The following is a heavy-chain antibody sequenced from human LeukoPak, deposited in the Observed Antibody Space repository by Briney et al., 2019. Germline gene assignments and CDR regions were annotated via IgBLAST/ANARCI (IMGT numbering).Heavy chain of an antibody. V-gene: IGHV4-34*01. CDR1: GGSFSGYY. J-gene: IGHJ2*01. CDR2: INHSGST. D-gene: IGHD2-21*02. CDR3: ARGTFLYCGGDCYSSWYFDL. Sequence: SETLSLTCAVYGGSFSGYYWSWIRQPPGKGLEWIGEINHSGSTNYNPSLKSRVTISVDTSKNQFSLKLSSVTAADTAVYYCARGTFLYCGGDCYSSWYFDLWGRGTLVTVSS.